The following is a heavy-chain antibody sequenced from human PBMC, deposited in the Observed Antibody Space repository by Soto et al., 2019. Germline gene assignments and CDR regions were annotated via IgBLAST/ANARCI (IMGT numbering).Heavy chain of an antibody. J-gene: IGHJ5*02. Sequence: PGGSLRLSCAASGFTFSDHYMDWVRQAPGKGLEWVSYISSSSSTIYYADSVKGRFTISRDNAKNSLYLQMNSLRDEDTAVYYCARDPSVTLPYNWFDPWGQGTLVTVSS. V-gene: IGHV3-48*02. D-gene: IGHD4-4*01. CDR1: GFTFSDHY. CDR3: ARDPSVTLPYNWFDP. CDR2: ISSSSSTI.